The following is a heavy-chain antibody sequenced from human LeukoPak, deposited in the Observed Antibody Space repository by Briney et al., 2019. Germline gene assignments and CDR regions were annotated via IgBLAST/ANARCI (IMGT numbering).Heavy chain of an antibody. V-gene: IGHV3-23*01. CDR1: GSKFDDYG. D-gene: IGHD2-21*02. Sequence: GGSLRLSWTASGSKFDDYGMTWVRQAPGKGLEWVSAISGSGGSTYYADSVKGRFTISRDNSKNTLYPQMNSLRAEDTAVYYCAKNQEAGAYCGGDCNGPYDYWGQGTLVTVSS. CDR3: AKNQEAGAYCGGDCNGPYDY. CDR2: ISGSGGST. J-gene: IGHJ4*02.